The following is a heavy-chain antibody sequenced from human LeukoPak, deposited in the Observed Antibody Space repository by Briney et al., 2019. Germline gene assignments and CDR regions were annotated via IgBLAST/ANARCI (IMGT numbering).Heavy chain of an antibody. CDR1: GFTFSSYA. J-gene: IGHJ6*02. D-gene: IGHD2-2*01. CDR3: AKEEYSTRYYYYGMDV. CDR2: ISGGGDST. Sequence: GGSLRLSWAASGFTFSSYAMSWFGQAPGKGLEWVSAISGGGDSTFYADSVKGRFTISRDNSKNTLYLQMSSLRAEDTAIYYCAKEEYSTRYYYYGMDVWGRGTTVTVSS. V-gene: IGHV3-23*01.